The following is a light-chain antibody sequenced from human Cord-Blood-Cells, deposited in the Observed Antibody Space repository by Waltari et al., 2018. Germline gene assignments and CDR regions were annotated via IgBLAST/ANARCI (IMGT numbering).Light chain of an antibody. CDR1: SSNIGNNY. V-gene: IGLV1-51*01. CDR2: DNN. Sequence: QPVLTQPPSVSATPGQKVTISCSGSSSNIGNNYVSWYQQHPGTAPKLLIYDNNKRPSGIPDRFSGSKSGTSATLGITGLQTGDEADYYCGTWDSSLSVVFGGGTKLTVL. J-gene: IGLJ2*01. CDR3: GTWDSSLSVV.